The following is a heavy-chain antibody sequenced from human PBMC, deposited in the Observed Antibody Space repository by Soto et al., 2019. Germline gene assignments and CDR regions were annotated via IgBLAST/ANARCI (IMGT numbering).Heavy chain of an antibody. CDR2: IKQDGSEQ. J-gene: IGHJ6*02. CDR3: AREAV. CDR1: GFTFSGYW. Sequence: EVQLVESGGGLVQPGGSLRLSCAASGFTFSGYWMSWVRQAPGKGLEWVANIKQDGSEQFYVDSVKGRFTISRDNAKNSLYHQINSLSAEDTAVYYCAREAVWGQGTTVTVSS. V-gene: IGHV3-7*05.